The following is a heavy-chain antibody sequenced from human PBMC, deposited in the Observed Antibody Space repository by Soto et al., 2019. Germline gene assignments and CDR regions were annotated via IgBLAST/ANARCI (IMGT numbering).Heavy chain of an antibody. CDR3: AKGRCSGTSCYSAY. V-gene: IGHV3-23*01. D-gene: IGHD2-15*01. J-gene: IGHJ4*02. CDR1: GFSLSDYA. Sequence: PGGSLRLSCAASGFSLSDYAMSWVRQAPGKGLEWVSGVSGGGGGTNYADSVKGRFTISRDNSKNTVYLQMNGLRAEDTAIYYCAKGRCSGTSCYSAYWGQGTRVTVSS. CDR2: VSGGGGGT.